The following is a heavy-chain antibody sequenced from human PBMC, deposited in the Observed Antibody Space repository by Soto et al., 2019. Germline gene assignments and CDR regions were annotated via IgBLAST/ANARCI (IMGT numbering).Heavy chain of an antibody. CDR3: ARHTAHCSSTSCQSYYYYYGMDV. CDR1: GYSFTSYW. CDR2: IYPGDSDT. Sequence: PGESLKISCNGSGYSFTSYWIGWVRQMPGKGLEWMGIIYPGDSDTRYSPSFQGQVTISADKSISTAYLQWSSLKASDTAMYYCARHTAHCSSTSCQSYYYYYGMDVWGQGTTVTVSS. D-gene: IGHD2-2*01. J-gene: IGHJ6*02. V-gene: IGHV5-51*01.